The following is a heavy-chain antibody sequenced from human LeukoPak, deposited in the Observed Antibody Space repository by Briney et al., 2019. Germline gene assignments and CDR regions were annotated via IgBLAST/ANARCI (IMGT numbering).Heavy chain of an antibody. CDR3: AKDDAWLQYGN. V-gene: IGHV3-23*01. D-gene: IGHD5-24*01. J-gene: IGHJ4*02. CDR2: ISPNGVIT. CDR1: GFTFSSHG. Sequence: PGGSLRLSCAASGFTFSSHGMNWVRQAPGKVLEWVSGISPNGVITYYADSVKGRLTISRDNSKGTVYLQMNSLRPEDTAVYYCAKDDAWLQYGNWGRGTLVTVSS.